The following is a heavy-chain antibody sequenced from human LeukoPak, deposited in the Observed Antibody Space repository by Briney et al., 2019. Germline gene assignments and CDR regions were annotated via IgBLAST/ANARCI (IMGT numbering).Heavy chain of an antibody. D-gene: IGHD5-12*01. CDR2: IKQDGSEK. CDR1: AFTFSSYW. Sequence: GGSLRLSCAASAFTFSSYWMSWVRQAPGKGLEWVANIKQDGSEKYYVNSVKGRFTISRDNAKNSLYLQMNSLRAEDTAVYYCATGNSYERYYYYYYMDVWGKGTTVTVSS. J-gene: IGHJ6*03. CDR3: ATGNSYERYYYYYYMDV. V-gene: IGHV3-7*01.